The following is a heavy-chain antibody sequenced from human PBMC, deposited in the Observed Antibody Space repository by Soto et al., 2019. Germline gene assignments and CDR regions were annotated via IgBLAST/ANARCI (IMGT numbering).Heavy chain of an antibody. Sequence: PSETLSLTCTVSGGSISSSSYYWCWIRQPPGKGLEWIGSIYYSGSTYYNPSLKSRVTISVDTSKNQFSLKLSSVTAADTAVYYCARTHDSSGSFWFDPWGQGTLVTVSS. J-gene: IGHJ5*02. D-gene: IGHD3-22*01. CDR3: ARTHDSSGSFWFDP. V-gene: IGHV4-39*07. CDR1: GGSISSSSYY. CDR2: IYYSGST.